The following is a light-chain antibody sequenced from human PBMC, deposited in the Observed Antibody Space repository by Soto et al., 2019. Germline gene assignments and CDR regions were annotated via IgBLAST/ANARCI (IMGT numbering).Light chain of an antibody. Sequence: EIVMTQSPATLSVSPGERATLSCRASQNVNNYLAWYQQKPGQAPRLLIYAASTRATGIPARFSGSGSGTEFTLNISSLQSEDFAVYYCHQHNNWPLTFGGGTKVEIK. CDR3: HQHNNWPLT. V-gene: IGKV3-15*01. CDR1: QNVNNY. J-gene: IGKJ4*01. CDR2: AAS.